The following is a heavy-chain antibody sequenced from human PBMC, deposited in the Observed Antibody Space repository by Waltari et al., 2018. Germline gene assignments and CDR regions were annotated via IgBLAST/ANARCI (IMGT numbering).Heavy chain of an antibody. D-gene: IGHD5-18*01. CDR2: IWYDSSDK. V-gene: IGHV3-33*01. J-gene: IGHJ6*02. CDR1: GFTFSNYA. CDR3: ARDRWIQQLSPSPGGYYAMDV. Sequence: QVQLVESGGGVVQPGTSLRLSCAASGFTFSNYAIHWVRQASGKGVEWVAVIWYDSSDKYYGESVQGRFTISRDNSRSTVYLQMNSLRADDTATYYCARDRWIQQLSPSPGGYYAMDVWG.